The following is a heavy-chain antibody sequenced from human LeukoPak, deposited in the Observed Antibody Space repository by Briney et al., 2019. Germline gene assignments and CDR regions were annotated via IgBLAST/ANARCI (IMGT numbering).Heavy chain of an antibody. CDR1: GFTFSSYW. CDR2: IKQDGSEK. Sequence: PGGSLRLSCAASGFTFSSYWMSWVRQAPGKGLEWVANIKQDGSEKYYVDSVKGRFTISRDNAKNSLYLQMNSLRAEDMAVYYCARDQVVRFLEWLLDDAFDIWGQGTMVTVSS. D-gene: IGHD3-3*01. J-gene: IGHJ3*02. CDR3: ARDQVVRFLEWLLDDAFDI. V-gene: IGHV3-7*01.